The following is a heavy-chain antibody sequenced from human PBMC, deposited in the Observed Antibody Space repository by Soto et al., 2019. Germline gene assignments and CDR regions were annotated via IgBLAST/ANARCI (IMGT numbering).Heavy chain of an antibody. J-gene: IGHJ4*02. CDR2: IYHSGST. CDR1: GGSISSGGYS. CDR3: ASAGGLGAVAADY. D-gene: IGHD6-19*01. V-gene: IGHV4-30-2*01. Sequence: QLQLQESGSGLVKPSQTLSLTCAVSGGSISSGGYSWSWIRQPPGKGLEWIGYIYHSGSTYYNPSLKSRVTISVDRSKHQCSLKLRSVTAADTAVYYCASAGGLGAVAADYWGQGTLVTVSS.